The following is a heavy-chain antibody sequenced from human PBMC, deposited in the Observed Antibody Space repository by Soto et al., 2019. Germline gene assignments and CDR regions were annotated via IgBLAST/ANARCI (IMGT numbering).Heavy chain of an antibody. CDR3: TTDFGGYSSGWYVYYYYYGMDV. V-gene: IGHV3-15*01. CDR1: GFTFSNAW. J-gene: IGHJ6*02. D-gene: IGHD6-19*01. Sequence: LRLSCAASGFTFSNAWMSWVRQAPGKGLEWVGRIKSKTDGGTTDYAAPVKGRFTISRDGSKNTLYLQMNSLKTEDTAVYYCTTDFGGYSSGWYVYYYYYGMDVWGQGTTVTVSS. CDR2: IKSKTDGGTT.